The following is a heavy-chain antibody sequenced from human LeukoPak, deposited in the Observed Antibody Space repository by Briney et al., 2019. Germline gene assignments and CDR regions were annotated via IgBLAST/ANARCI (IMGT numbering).Heavy chain of an antibody. J-gene: IGHJ5*02. V-gene: IGHV3-7*01. CDR1: GFTFSSYW. CDR2: IKQDGSEK. Sequence: PGGSLRPSCAASGFTFSSYWMSWVRQAPGKGLEWVANIKQDGSEKYYVDSVKGRFTISRDNAKNSLYLQMNSLRAEDTAVYYCARSRTYYDFWSGYYFWFDPWGQGTLVTVSS. D-gene: IGHD3-3*01. CDR3: ARSRTYYDFWSGYYFWFDP.